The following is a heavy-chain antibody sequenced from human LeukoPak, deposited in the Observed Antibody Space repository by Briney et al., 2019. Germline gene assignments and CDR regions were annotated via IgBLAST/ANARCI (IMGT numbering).Heavy chain of an antibody. CDR3: ATERGYSYGPFDY. CDR2: INHSGST. J-gene: IGHJ4*02. Sequence: SETLSLTCTVSGGSISSSSYYWGWIRQPPGKGLEWIGEINHSGSTNYNPSLKSRVTISVDTSKNQFSLKLSSVTAADTAVYYCATERGYSYGPFDYWGQGTLVTVSS. V-gene: IGHV4-39*07. D-gene: IGHD5-18*01. CDR1: GGSISSSSYY.